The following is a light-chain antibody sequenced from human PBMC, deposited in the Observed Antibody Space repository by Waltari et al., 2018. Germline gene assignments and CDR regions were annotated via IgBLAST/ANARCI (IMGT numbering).Light chain of an antibody. CDR1: QSVSSY. V-gene: IGKV3-11*01. Sequence: EIVLTQSPATLSLSPGERATLSCRASQSVSSYLAWYQHKPDQAPRLLIYGASNRATGIPARFSGSGSGTDFTLTISSLEPEDFAVYYCQQRTNWITFGQGTRLEIK. J-gene: IGKJ5*01. CDR2: GAS. CDR3: QQRTNWIT.